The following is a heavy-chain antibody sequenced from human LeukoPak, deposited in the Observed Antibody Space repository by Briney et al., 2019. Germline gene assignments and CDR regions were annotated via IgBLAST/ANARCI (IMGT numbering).Heavy chain of an antibody. D-gene: IGHD4-17*01. CDR3: ARGTTVTKDY. V-gene: IGHV3-74*01. J-gene: IGHJ4*02. CDR2: INSDGSST. Sequence: PGGSLRLSCAASGFTFDDYAMHWVRQAPGKGLVWVSRINSDGSSTSHADSVRGRFSTSRDSAKNTLYLQMNSLRAEDTAVYYCARGTTVTKDYWGQGTLVTVSS. CDR1: GFTFDDYA.